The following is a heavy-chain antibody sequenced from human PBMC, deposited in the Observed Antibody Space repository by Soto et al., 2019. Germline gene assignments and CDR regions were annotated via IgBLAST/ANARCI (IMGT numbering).Heavy chain of an antibody. J-gene: IGHJ4*02. V-gene: IGHV4-34*01. CDR1: GGSFSGYY. D-gene: IGHD6-6*01. Sequence: SXTLSLTCAVYGGSFSGYYWSWIRQPPGKGLEWIGEINHSGSTNYNPSLKSRVTISVDTSKNQFSLKLSSVTAADTAVYYCARGRRPWRLGLDYWGQGTLVTVSS. CDR3: ARGRRPWRLGLDY. CDR2: INHSGST.